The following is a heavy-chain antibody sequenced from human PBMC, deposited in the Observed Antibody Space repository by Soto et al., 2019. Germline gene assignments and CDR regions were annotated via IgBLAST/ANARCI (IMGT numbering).Heavy chain of an antibody. D-gene: IGHD1-26*01. CDR2: IYYSGST. Sequence: LTRKCPVSPGSLSLRRYYWSWLRQPPGKGLEWIGYIYYSGSTNYSPSLKSRVNIAVDTSKNQFSLKLSSVTAADTAVYYCARVTSGSYYPDCYVDERGQGTLVTVSS. J-gene: IGHJ4*02. CDR1: PGSLSLRRYY. CDR3: ARVTSGSYYPDCYVDE. V-gene: IGHV4-61*01.